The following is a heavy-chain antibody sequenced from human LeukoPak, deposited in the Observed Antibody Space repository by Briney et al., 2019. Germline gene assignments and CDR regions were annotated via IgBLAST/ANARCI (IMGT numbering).Heavy chain of an antibody. CDR3: ARDVQVATIYPLDY. J-gene: IGHJ4*02. D-gene: IGHD5-12*01. V-gene: IGHV3-30*04. CDR1: GFTFSSYA. Sequence: GGSLRLSCAASGFTFSSYAIHWVRQAPGKGLEWVAVISFDGTDAFYADSVKGRFTISRDNARNSLFLQMNSLRAEDTAVYYCARDVQVATIYPLDYWGQGTLVTVSS. CDR2: ISFDGTDA.